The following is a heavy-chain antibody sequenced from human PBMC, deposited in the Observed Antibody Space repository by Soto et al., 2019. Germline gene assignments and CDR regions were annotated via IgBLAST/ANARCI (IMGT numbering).Heavy chain of an antibody. Sequence: ASVKVSCKAYGYTFTTYDINWVRQATGQGLEWMGWLNPNSGNTGYAQKFQGSVTMTRNNSIGAAYMELSSLRSDDTAVYYCARGAPYYYDSGTHYQIAFWGQGTLVTVSS. D-gene: IGHD3-10*01. CDR1: GYTFTTYD. CDR2: LNPNSGNT. CDR3: ARGAPYYYDSGTHYQIAF. V-gene: IGHV1-8*01. J-gene: IGHJ4*02.